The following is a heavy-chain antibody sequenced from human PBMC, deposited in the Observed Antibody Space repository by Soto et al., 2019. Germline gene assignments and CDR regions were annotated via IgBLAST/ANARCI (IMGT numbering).Heavy chain of an antibody. CDR1: GFSLSTSGVG. CDR3: AHRLNYYGSGSSPPHFDY. J-gene: IGHJ4*02. D-gene: IGHD3-10*01. Sequence: SGPTLVKPTQTLTLTCTFSGFSLSTSGVGVGWIRQPPGKALEWLALIYWDDDKRYSPSRKSRITITKDTSKNQRVLTMNNMDPVDTATYYCAHRLNYYGSGSSPPHFDYWGQGTLVTVSS. V-gene: IGHV2-5*02. CDR2: IYWDDDK.